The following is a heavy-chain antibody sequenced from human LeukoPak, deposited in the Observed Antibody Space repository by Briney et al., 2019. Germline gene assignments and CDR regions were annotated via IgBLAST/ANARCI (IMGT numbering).Heavy chain of an antibody. CDR1: GYTFTSYG. D-gene: IGHD2-2*02. CDR2: ISAYNGNT. CDR3: ARDDPVVPAAIPGDY. Sequence: ASVKVSCKASGYTFTSYGISWVRQAPGQGPEWMGWISAYNGNTNYAQKLQGRVTMTTDTSTSTAYMELRSLRSDDTAVYYCARDDPVVPAAIPGDYWGQGTLVTVSS. V-gene: IGHV1-18*01. J-gene: IGHJ4*02.